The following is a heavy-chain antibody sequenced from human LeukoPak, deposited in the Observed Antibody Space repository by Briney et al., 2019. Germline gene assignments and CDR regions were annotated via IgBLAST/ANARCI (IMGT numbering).Heavy chain of an antibody. CDR2: IYYSGST. Sequence: GSLRLSCAASGFTFSNAYMNWVRQAPGKGLEWIGSIYYSGSTYYNPSLKSRVTISVDTSKNQFSLKLSSVTAADTAVYYCASVKAYYFDYWGQGTLVTVSS. CDR3: ASVKAYYFDY. J-gene: IGHJ4*02. CDR1: GFTFSNAY. V-gene: IGHV4-59*05.